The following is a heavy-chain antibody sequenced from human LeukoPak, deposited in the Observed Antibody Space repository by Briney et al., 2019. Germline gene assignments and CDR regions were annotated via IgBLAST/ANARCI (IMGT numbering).Heavy chain of an antibody. CDR3: ARGYCSGTSCYYPYYFDS. D-gene: IGHD2-2*01. CDR2: IIPIFGTA. J-gene: IGHJ4*02. CDR1: GGTFSSYA. V-gene: IGHV1-69*05. Sequence: SVKVSCKASGGTFSSYAINWVRQAPGQGLEWMGGIIPIFGTANYAQKFQGRVTITTDESTSTAYMDLSSLRSEDTAVYYCARGYCSGTSCYYPYYFDSWGQGTLVTVSS.